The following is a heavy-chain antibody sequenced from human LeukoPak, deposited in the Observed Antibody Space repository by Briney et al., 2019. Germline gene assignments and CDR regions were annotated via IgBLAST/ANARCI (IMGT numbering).Heavy chain of an antibody. V-gene: IGHV3-33*01. CDR1: GFTFSSYG. J-gene: IGHJ4*02. Sequence: GGSLRLSCAASGFTFSSYGMQWVRQAPGKGLEGVAVIWYDGSNKYYADSVKGRFTISRDNSKNTLYLQMNSLRAEDTAVYYCARDLGDSSGPDYWGQGTLVTVSS. D-gene: IGHD6-19*01. CDR2: IWYDGSNK. CDR3: ARDLGDSSGPDY.